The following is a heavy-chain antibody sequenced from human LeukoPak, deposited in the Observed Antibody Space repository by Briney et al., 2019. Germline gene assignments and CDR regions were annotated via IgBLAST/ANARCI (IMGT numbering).Heavy chain of an antibody. CDR3: ARDLDRWGTSLNFDY. J-gene: IGHJ4*02. D-gene: IGHD3-16*01. V-gene: IGHV4-59*01. CDR1: GGSISSYY. Sequence: SETLSLTCTVSGGSISSYYWSWIRQPPGKGLEWIGYIYYSGSTNYNPSLKSRVTISVDTSKNQFSLKLSSVTAADTAVYYCARDLDRWGTSLNFDYWGQGTLVTVSS. CDR2: IYYSGST.